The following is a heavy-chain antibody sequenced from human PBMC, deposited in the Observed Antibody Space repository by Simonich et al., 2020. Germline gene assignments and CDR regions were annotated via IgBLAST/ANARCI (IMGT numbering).Heavy chain of an antibody. V-gene: IGHV3-74*01. D-gene: IGHD6-13*01. J-gene: IGHJ4*02. CDR3: ARGGWSSSWYY. CDR1: GFTFSSYW. CDR2: INSGGRST. Sequence: EVQLVESGGGLVQPGGSLRLSCAASGFTFSSYWMHWVRQATGKGLVGVTRINSGGRSTSYADSVKGRLTIARDNAKNTLYLQMNSLRAEDTAVYYCARGGWSSSWYYWGQGTLVTVSS.